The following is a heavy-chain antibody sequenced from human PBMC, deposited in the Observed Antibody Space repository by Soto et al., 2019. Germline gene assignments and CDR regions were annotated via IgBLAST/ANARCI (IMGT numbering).Heavy chain of an antibody. D-gene: IGHD2-2*01. CDR1: GFTFSDYA. V-gene: IGHV3-23*01. Sequence: EMQLLESGGGLVQPGGSLRLSCAASGFTFSDYAMSWVRQAPGKGLEWVSAIPVSGDTTYYADSVKGRFTISRDNSKNTLLLQRAGLRAAATAVYHCAKVLFPTAVNDAMEVWGQGTTVAVSS. CDR3: AKVLFPTAVNDAMEV. CDR2: IPVSGDTT. J-gene: IGHJ6*02.